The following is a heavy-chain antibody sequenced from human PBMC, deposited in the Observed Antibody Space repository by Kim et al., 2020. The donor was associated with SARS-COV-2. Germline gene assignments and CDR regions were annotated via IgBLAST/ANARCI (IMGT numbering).Heavy chain of an antibody. J-gene: IGHJ4*02. CDR1: GGSISSYY. V-gene: IGHV4-59*13. D-gene: IGHD3-22*01. Sequence: SETLSLTCTVSGGSISSYYWSWIRQPPGKGLDWVGHIFYTGSTNYNPSLKSRVTISLDTSKNQFSLKLSSVTAADTAVYYCARESRRDYYDSSGYPGLLEPWGQGILVTVSS. CDR3: ARESRRDYYDSSGYPGLLEP. CDR2: IFYTGST.